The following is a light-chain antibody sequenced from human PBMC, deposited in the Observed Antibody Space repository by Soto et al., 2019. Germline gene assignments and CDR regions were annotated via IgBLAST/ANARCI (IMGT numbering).Light chain of an antibody. CDR3: ATWDRSLSVGV. J-gene: IGLJ2*01. CDR2: XXX. CDR1: SSNIGNNY. V-gene: IGLV1-51*02. Sequence: QSVLTQPPSVSAAPGQKVTISCSGSSSNIGNNYVFWYQQLPGTAPKLLIYXXXXXXSGIPDRFSGSKSGTSATLGITGLXXXXXXXXXCATWDRSLSVGVFGGGTKLTVL.